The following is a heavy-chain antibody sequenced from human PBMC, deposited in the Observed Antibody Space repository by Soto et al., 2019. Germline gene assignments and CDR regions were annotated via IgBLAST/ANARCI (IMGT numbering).Heavy chain of an antibody. D-gene: IGHD3-16*01. CDR2: INESGDRT. J-gene: IGHJ3*02. Sequence: EVQLLESGGGLIQPGGSLTLSCAASGFTFINYAMTCVRQAPGKGLQWVSSINESGDRTYYADSVKGRFTISRDNLNNTLEMQLHNSRADDTAVNYCANGGLNRTFGLHIWGQGTMVTVSS. CDR3: ANGGLNRTFGLHI. CDR1: GFTFINYA. V-gene: IGHV3-23*01.